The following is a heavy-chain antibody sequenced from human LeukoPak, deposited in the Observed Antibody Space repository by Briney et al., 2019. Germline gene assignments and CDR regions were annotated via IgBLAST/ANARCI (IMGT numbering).Heavy chain of an antibody. Sequence: GGSLRLSCAASGFTFSSYWMHWVRQAPGKGLEWVAVISYDGSNKYYADSVKGRFTISRDNSKNTLYLQMNSLRAEDTAVYYCAKEGNDYSNYWFDPWGQGTLVTVSS. J-gene: IGHJ5*02. CDR1: GFTFSSYW. V-gene: IGHV3-30*18. CDR2: ISYDGSNK. CDR3: AKEGNDYSNYWFDP. D-gene: IGHD4-11*01.